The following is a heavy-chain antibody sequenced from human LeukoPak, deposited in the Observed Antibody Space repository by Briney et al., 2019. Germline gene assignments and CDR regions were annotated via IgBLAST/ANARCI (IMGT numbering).Heavy chain of an antibody. Sequence: GGSLRLSCAASGFTFSSYSMNWVRQAPGKGLEWVSSISSSSSYIYYADSVKGRFTISRDNAKNSLYLQMNSLRAEDTAVYYCAREGDSGYDYFDYWGQGTLVTVSS. J-gene: IGHJ4*02. CDR1: GFTFSSYS. CDR2: ISSSSSYI. CDR3: AREGDSGYDYFDY. V-gene: IGHV3-21*01. D-gene: IGHD5-12*01.